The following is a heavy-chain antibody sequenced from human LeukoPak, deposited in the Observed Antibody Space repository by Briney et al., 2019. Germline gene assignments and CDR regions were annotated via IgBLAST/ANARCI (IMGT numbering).Heavy chain of an antibody. D-gene: IGHD3-16*01. CDR1: GGSISSYY. J-gene: IGHJ6*02. CDR3: ARDLAYHGMDV. CDR2: IYYSGST. V-gene: IGHV4-59*01. Sequence: SEILSLSCAVSGGSISSYYWSWIRQPPGKGLEWIGYIYYSGSTNYNPSLKSRVTISVDTSKNQFSLKLSSVTAADTAVCYCARDLAYHGMDVWGQGTTVTVSS.